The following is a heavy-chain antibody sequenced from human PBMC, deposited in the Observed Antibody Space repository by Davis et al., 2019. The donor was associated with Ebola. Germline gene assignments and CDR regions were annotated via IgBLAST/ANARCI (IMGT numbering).Heavy chain of an antibody. V-gene: IGHV1-69*05. CDR3: ARDMGMVQEANWFDP. CDR2: IIPIFGTA. J-gene: IGHJ5*02. CDR1: GGTFSSYA. Sequence: SVKVSCKASGGTFSSYAISWVRQAPGQGLEWMGWIIPIFGTANYAQKLQGRVTMTTDTSTSTAYMELRSLRSDETAVYYCARDMGMVQEANWFDPWGQGTLVTVSS. D-gene: IGHD3-10*01.